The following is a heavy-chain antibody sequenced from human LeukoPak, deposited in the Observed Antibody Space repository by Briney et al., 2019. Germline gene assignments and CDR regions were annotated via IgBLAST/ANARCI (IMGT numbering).Heavy chain of an antibody. CDR3: ATSPSIPAAPNDY. D-gene: IGHD2-2*01. CDR1: GFTFSSYA. CDR2: ISYDGSNK. V-gene: IGHV3-30-3*01. J-gene: IGHJ4*02. Sequence: GGSLRLSCAASGFTFSSYAMHWVRQAPGKGLEWVAVISYDGSNKYYADSVKGRFTISRDNSKNTLYLQMNSLRAEDTAVYFCATSPSIPAAPNDYWGQGTLVTVSS.